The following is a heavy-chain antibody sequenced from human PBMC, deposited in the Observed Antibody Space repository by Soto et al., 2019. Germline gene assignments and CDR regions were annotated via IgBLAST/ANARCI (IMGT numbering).Heavy chain of an antibody. Sequence: CLRLSCAASGSSFDDYAMHWVRQVPGKGLEWVSGINWNSGSIGYGDSVKGRFAISRDNAKNSLHLQMNSLSAEDTAFYYCVKDESINWYSGHFRHWGQGTLVTVSS. CDR2: INWNSGSI. V-gene: IGHV3-9*01. D-gene: IGHD6-13*01. J-gene: IGHJ1*01. CDR1: GSSFDDYA. CDR3: VKDESINWYSGHFRH.